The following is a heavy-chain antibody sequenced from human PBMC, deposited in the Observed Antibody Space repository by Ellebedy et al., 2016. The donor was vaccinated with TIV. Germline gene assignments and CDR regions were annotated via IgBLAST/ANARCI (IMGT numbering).Heavy chain of an antibody. CDR1: GGSFSGYY. V-gene: IGHV4-34*01. CDR2: INHSGST. J-gene: IGHJ3*02. Sequence: SETLSLXXAVYGGSFSGYYWSWIRQPPGKGLEWIGEINHSGSTNYNPSLKSRVTISVDTSKNQFSLKLSSVTAADTAVYYCARNLAAGYCSSTSCHEGDAFDIWGQGTMVTVSS. D-gene: IGHD2-2*01. CDR3: ARNLAAGYCSSTSCHEGDAFDI.